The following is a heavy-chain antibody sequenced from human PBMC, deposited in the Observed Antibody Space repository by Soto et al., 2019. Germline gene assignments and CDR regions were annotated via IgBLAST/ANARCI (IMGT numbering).Heavy chain of an antibody. CDR2: IYYSGST. CDR1: GGSISSYY. Sequence: QVQLQESGPGLVKPSETLSLTCTVSGGSISSYYWSWIRQPPGKGLEWIGYIYYSGSTNYNPSLTCRVTISLDTSQNQFSRELNSVTAADTPVYYCARFNWYFALWGRGTQVTVSS. V-gene: IGHV4-59*08. J-gene: IGHJ2*01. CDR3: ARFNWYFAL.